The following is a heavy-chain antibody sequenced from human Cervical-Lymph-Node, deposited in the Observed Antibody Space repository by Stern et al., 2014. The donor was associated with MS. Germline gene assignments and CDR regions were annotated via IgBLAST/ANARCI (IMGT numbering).Heavy chain of an antibody. V-gene: IGHV2-70*01. CDR3: ARTQREIYDDDETHDAFDY. J-gene: IGHJ3*01. CDR1: GFSLTTAGMC. CDR2: IEWDDTK. D-gene: IGHD3-22*01. Sequence: QVTLKESGPALVKPTQTLTLTCTFSGFSLTTAGMCVSWIRQPPGKAPEWLALIEWDDTKYYNTYLRTRLTISRAPSKNQVGLTMTNRDPVDTATYYCARTQREIYDDDETHDAFDYWGQGTTDTVSP.